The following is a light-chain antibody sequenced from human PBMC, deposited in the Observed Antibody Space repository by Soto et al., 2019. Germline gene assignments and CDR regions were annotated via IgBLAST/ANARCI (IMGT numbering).Light chain of an antibody. CDR2: DNN. Sequence: QPPSVSAAPGQKVTISCSGSSSNIGNNYVSWYQQLPGTAPKLLIYDNNKRPSGIPDRFSGSKSGTSATLGITGLQTGDEADYYCGTWDSSLSAWVFGGGTKLTVL. V-gene: IGLV1-51*01. J-gene: IGLJ3*02. CDR1: SSNIGNNY. CDR3: GTWDSSLSAWV.